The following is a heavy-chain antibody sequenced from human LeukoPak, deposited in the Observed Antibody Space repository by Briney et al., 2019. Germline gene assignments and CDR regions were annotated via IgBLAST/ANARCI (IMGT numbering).Heavy chain of an antibody. J-gene: IGHJ4*02. CDR2: ISTSGSTR. V-gene: IGHV3-11*01. Sequence: PGGSLRLSCAASGFSFSAYYMNWLRQAPGKGLEWVSHISTSGSTRQYADSVKGRFTISRDNSKNTLYLQMNSLRAEDTAVYYCALSPQYCSSTSCLDCWGQGTLVTVSS. CDR3: ALSPQYCSSTSCLDC. CDR1: GFSFSAYY. D-gene: IGHD2-2*01.